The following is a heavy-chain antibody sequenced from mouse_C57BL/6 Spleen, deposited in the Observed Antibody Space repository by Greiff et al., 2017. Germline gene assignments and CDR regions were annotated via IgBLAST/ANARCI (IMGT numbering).Heavy chain of an antibody. CDR3: TREGLHDGLYFDY. CDR1: GFTFSSYA. J-gene: IGHJ2*01. D-gene: IGHD2-2*01. CDR2: ISSGGDYI. Sequence: EVKLVESGEGLVKPGGSLKLSCAASGFTFSSYAMSWVRQTPEKRLEWVAYISSGGDYIYYADTVKGRFTISRDNARNTLYLQMSSLKSEDTAMYYCTREGLHDGLYFDYWGQGTTLTVSS. V-gene: IGHV5-9-1*02.